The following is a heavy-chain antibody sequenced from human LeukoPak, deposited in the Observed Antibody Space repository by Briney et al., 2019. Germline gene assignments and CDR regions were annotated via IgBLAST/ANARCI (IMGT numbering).Heavy chain of an antibody. CDR1: GYTFTSSG. V-gene: IGHV1-18*01. D-gene: IGHD1-1*01. Sequence: ASAEVSCKDSGYTFTSSGISWVRQAPRQGLEWMGWIDGYNGNTNYAQKLQGRVTMTTDTSTTTAYMELRSLRLDDTAVYYCARAGSYYYLDVWGKGTTVTVSS. CDR3: ARAGSYYYLDV. J-gene: IGHJ6*03. CDR2: IDGYNGNT.